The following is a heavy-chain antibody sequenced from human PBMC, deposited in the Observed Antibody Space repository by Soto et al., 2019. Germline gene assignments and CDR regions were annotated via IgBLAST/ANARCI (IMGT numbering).Heavy chain of an antibody. J-gene: IGHJ4*02. CDR3: AREAYYYDF. D-gene: IGHD3-16*01. CDR2: MNPNSGNT. Sequence: QVHLVQSGAEVRKPGASVKVSCKTSGYTFTNYYVNWVRQATGQGLEWMGWMNPNSGNTGYAQKFQGRVTMTRNTSTSTAYMELSSLRSEDTAVYYCAREAYYYDFWGQGTLVTVSS. CDR1: GYTFTNYY. V-gene: IGHV1-8*01.